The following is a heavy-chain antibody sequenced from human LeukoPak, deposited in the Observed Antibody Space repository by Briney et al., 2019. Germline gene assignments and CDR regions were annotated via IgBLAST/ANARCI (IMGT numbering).Heavy chain of an antibody. CDR1: GDSVSSSSSA. J-gene: IGHJ4*02. CDR2: AYYRSKWHI. V-gene: IGHV6-1*01. CDR3: ARNLRPDFDY. Sequence: SQTLSLTCAISGDSVSSSSSAWSWIRQSPSRGLEWLGRAYYRSKWHIDYAEFVKSRIPINPDTSKNQFSLQLNSATPEDTAVYYCARNLRPDFDYWGQGTLVTVSS.